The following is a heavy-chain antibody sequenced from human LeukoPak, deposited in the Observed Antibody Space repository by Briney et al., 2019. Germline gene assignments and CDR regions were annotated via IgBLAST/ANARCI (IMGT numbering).Heavy chain of an antibody. CDR2: IYHSGTT. J-gene: IGHJ3*02. V-gene: IGHV4-38-2*02. Sequence: PSGTLPLTCTVSGYSIRSGYSWGWIRQPPGKGLEWVGSIYHSGTTYYNPSLMGRVTISVDRSKNQFSLKLSSVTAADTAAYYCASELLRANQSGASDIWGQGTMVTFSS. D-gene: IGHD3-10*01. CDR3: ASELLRANQSGASDI. CDR1: GYSIRSGYS.